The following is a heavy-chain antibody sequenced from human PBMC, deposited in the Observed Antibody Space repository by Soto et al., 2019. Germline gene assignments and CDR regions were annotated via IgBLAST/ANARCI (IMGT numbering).Heavy chain of an antibody. Sequence: QVQLVQSGAEVKKPGASVKVSCKASGYTFTGYYMHWVRQAPGQGLEWMGWINPNSGGTNYAQKFQGWVTMTREPSISTAYMELSRLRSDDTAVYYCARDDYSSGPTGAFDIWGQGTMVTVSS. J-gene: IGHJ3*02. CDR1: GYTFTGYY. CDR2: INPNSGGT. D-gene: IGHD6-19*01. V-gene: IGHV1-2*04. CDR3: ARDDYSSGPTGAFDI.